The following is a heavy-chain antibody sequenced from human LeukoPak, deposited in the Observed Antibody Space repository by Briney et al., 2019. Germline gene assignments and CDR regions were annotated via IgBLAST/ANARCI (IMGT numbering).Heavy chain of an antibody. V-gene: IGHV4-61*02. CDR3: ARVTTGGYYNC. CDR1: GGSISSGTYY. Sequence: SETLSLTCTVSGGSISSGTYYWTWIRQPAGKGLEWIGRIYTTGSTNYNPSLRSRVTMSTDTSKNQFSLKLSSVTAADTAVYYCARVTTGGYYNCWGQGTLVTVSS. D-gene: IGHD3-22*01. CDR2: IYTTGST. J-gene: IGHJ4*02.